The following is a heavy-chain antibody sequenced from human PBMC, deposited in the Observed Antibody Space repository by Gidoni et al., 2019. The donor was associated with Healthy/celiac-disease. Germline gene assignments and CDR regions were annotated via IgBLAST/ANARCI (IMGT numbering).Heavy chain of an antibody. D-gene: IGHD2-2*01. CDR3: ARRPSFYCSSTSCHGFDY. V-gene: IGHV1-69*01. Sequence: QVQLVQSGAEVKKPGSSVKVSCKASGGTFSSYAISWVRQAPGQGLEWMGGIIPIFGTANYAQKFQGRVTITADESTSTAYMELSSLRSEDTAVYYCARRPSFYCSSTSCHGFDYWGQGTLVTVSS. CDR2: IIPIFGTA. J-gene: IGHJ4*02. CDR1: GGTFSSYA.